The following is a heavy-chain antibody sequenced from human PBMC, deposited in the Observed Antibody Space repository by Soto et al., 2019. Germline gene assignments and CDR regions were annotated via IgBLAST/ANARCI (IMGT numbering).Heavy chain of an antibody. Sequence: GGSLRLSCAASGFTFSSYYMHWVRQATGKGLEWVSAIGTAGDTYYPGSVKGRFPISRENAKNSLYLQRNSLRAEDTAVYYCAREWVSGAFDIWGQGTMVTVSS. V-gene: IGHV3-13*01. J-gene: IGHJ3*02. D-gene: IGHD6-13*01. CDR2: IGTAGDT. CDR3: AREWVSGAFDI. CDR1: GFTFSSYY.